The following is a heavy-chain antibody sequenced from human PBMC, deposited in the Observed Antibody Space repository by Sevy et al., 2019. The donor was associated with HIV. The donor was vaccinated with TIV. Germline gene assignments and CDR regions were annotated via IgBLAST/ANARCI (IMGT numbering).Heavy chain of an antibody. Sequence: GGSLRVSCVASGFTFSDSWMTWVRQAPGKGLERIAFINEDGSRLGYVDSVRGRFTISRENTKNSLYLQMNSLRAEDTAVYFCARDRAYSALDYWGQGPLVTVSS. CDR1: GFTFSDSW. CDR2: INEDGSRL. CDR3: ARDRAYSALDY. D-gene: IGHD5-18*01. V-gene: IGHV3-7*01. J-gene: IGHJ4*02.